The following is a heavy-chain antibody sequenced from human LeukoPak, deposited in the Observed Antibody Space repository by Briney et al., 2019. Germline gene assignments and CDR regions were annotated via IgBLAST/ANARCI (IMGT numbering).Heavy chain of an antibody. J-gene: IGHJ4*02. Sequence: GGSLRLSCAGSEFSFSSHWMSWVRQAPGKGLEWVSYISSSGSTIYYADSVKGRFTISRDNAKNSLYLQMNSLRAEDTAVYYCASQYSGYCSGGSCDDYWGQGTLVTVSS. CDR2: ISSSGSTI. V-gene: IGHV3-48*04. CDR1: EFSFSSHW. D-gene: IGHD2-15*01. CDR3: ASQYSGYCSGGSCDDY.